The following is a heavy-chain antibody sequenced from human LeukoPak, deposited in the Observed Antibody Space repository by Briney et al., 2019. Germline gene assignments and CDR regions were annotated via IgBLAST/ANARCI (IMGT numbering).Heavy chain of an antibody. V-gene: IGHV1-46*01. CDR3: ARRDTAMAALDY. D-gene: IGHD5-18*01. CDR1: GYTFTSYY. CDR2: INPSGGDT. J-gene: IGHJ4*02. Sequence: ASVKVSCKASGYTFTSYYIHWVRQAPGQGLEWMGIINPSGGDTSYAQKFQGRVTMTRNTSISTAYMELSSLRSEDTAVYYCARRDTAMAALDYWGQGTLVTVSS.